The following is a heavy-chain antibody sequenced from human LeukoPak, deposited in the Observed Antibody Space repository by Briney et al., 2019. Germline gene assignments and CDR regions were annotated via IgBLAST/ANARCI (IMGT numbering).Heavy chain of an antibody. CDR1: GGTFSSYA. D-gene: IGHD6-19*01. Sequence: SVKVSCKASGGTFSSYAISWVRQAPGQGLEWMGGIIPIFGTANYAQKFQGRVTITADKSTSTAYMELRSLRSDDTAVYYCARASVAVAGPGGYWGQGTLVTVSS. V-gene: IGHV1-69*06. CDR2: IIPIFGTA. CDR3: ARASVAVAGPGGY. J-gene: IGHJ4*02.